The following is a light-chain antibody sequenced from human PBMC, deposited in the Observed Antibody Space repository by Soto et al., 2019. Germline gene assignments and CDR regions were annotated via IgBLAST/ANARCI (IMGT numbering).Light chain of an antibody. J-gene: IGKJ1*01. Sequence: EILLTQSPATLSLSPGERATLSCRASQSVSSSYLAWYQQKPGQAPRLLIYGASSRATGIPDRFSGSGSGTDFTLTISRLEPEDFAVYYCQQYGSSLTWTFGQGTKVEIK. CDR3: QQYGSSLTWT. V-gene: IGKV3-20*01. CDR1: QSVSSSY. CDR2: GAS.